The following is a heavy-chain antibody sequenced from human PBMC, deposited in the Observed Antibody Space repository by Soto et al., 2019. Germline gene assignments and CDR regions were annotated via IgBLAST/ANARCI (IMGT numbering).Heavy chain of an antibody. J-gene: IGHJ3*02. CDR2: ISWNGGSI. CDR1: GFTFDDYG. V-gene: IGHV3-9*01. CDR3: AKSPAEWLRDALDI. Sequence: EVQLVESGGGLVQPGRSLRLSCAASGFTFDDYGMHWVRQAPGKGLEWVSGISWNGGSIGYADSVKGRFTISRDNAKNSLYLQMNSLRAEDTALYYCAKSPAEWLRDALDIWGQGTMVTVSS. D-gene: IGHD5-12*01.